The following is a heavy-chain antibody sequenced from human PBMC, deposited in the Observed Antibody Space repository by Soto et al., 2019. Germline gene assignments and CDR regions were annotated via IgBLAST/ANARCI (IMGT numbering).Heavy chain of an antibody. CDR1: GFTFSDYY. Sequence: GGSLRLSCAASGFTFSDYYNSCIRQAPRKGLEWVSYISSSGSTIYYADSVKGRFTISRDNAKNSLYLQMNSLRAEDTAVYYCARVHDFWSGWIGWFDPWGQGTLVTSPQ. V-gene: IGHV3-11*01. CDR3: ARVHDFWSGWIGWFDP. J-gene: IGHJ5*02. D-gene: IGHD3-3*01. CDR2: ISSSGSTI.